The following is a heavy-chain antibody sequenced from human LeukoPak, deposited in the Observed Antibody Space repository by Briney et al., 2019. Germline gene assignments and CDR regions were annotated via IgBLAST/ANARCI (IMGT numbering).Heavy chain of an antibody. CDR2: IIPIFGIA. Sequence: SAKVSCKASGGTFSSYAISWVRQAPGQGLEWMGRIIPIFGIANYAQKFQGRVTITADKSTSTAYMELSSLRSEDTAVYYCAREASIAVADNYFDYWGQGTLVTVSS. CDR3: AREASIAVADNYFDY. CDR1: GGTFSSYA. D-gene: IGHD6-19*01. V-gene: IGHV1-69*04. J-gene: IGHJ4*02.